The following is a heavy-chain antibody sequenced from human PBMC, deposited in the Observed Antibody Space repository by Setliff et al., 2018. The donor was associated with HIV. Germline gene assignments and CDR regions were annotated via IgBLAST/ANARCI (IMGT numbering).Heavy chain of an antibody. CDR3: ARDRGNDSRNYYYYMDV. V-gene: IGHV4-61*02. CDR1: GGSISSGSYY. Sequence: SETLSLTCTVSGGSISSGSYYWNWIRQPAGKGLEWIGRIYTSGSTNYNPSLKSRVTISVDTSKNQFSLKLSSVTAADTAVYYCARDRGNDSRNYYYYMDVWGKGTTVTVSS. CDR2: IYTSGST. D-gene: IGHD3-22*01. J-gene: IGHJ6*03.